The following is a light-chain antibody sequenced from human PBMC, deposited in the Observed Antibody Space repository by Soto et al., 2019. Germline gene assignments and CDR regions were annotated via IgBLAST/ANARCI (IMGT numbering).Light chain of an antibody. V-gene: IGLV2-14*01. CDR3: SSYTTSTTPVV. J-gene: IGLJ2*01. CDR1: SSDVGAYNY. Sequence: QSALTQPASVSGSPGQSITISCTGTSSDVGAYNYVSWFQQHPGKVPKLMIYEVSNRPSGISDRFSASKSGNTASLTISGLQAEDEADYYRSSYTTSTTPVVFGGGTKVTVL. CDR2: EVS.